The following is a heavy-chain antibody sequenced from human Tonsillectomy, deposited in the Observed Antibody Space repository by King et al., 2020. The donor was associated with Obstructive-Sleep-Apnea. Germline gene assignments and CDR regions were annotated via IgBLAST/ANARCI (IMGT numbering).Heavy chain of an antibody. J-gene: IGHJ4*02. CDR3: AKDEGECGGDCYLFDY. Sequence: VQLVESGVGVVQPGRSLRLSCAASGFTFSRYGMHWVRQAPGKWLEWWAFIWFDGSNKDYADSVKGRFTISRDNSKNKLYLQMNSLRAEDTAVYYCAKDEGECGGDCYLFDYWGQGTLVAVSS. D-gene: IGHD2-21*02. CDR1: GFTFSRYG. CDR2: IWFDGSNK. V-gene: IGHV3-30*02.